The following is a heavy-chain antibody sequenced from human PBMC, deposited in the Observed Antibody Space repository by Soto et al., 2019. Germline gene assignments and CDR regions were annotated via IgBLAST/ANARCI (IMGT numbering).Heavy chain of an antibody. Sequence: SETLSLTCAVSGGSFSGYYWTWIRQPPGTGLEWIGEINHSGSTNYNPSLKSRVTISLDTSKNQFSLKLTSVTAADTAVYYCARDKITGLFDYWGQGTLVTVSS. D-gene: IGHD2-8*02. V-gene: IGHV4-34*01. CDR2: INHSGST. J-gene: IGHJ4*02. CDR3: ARDKITGLFDY. CDR1: GGSFSGYY.